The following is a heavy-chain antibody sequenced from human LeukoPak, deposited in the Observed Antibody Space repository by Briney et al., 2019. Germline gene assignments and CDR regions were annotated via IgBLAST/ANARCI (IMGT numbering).Heavy chain of an antibody. CDR3: AKVVTATSNWFDP. J-gene: IGHJ5*02. CDR2: IYYSGST. CDR1: GGSISSSSYY. Sequence: SETLSLTCTVSGGSISSSSYYWGWIRQPPGKGLEWIGSIYYSGSTYYNPSLKSRVTISVDTSKNQFSLKLSSVTAADTAVYYCAKVVTATSNWFDPWGQGTLVTVSS. D-gene: IGHD2-15*01. V-gene: IGHV4-39*07.